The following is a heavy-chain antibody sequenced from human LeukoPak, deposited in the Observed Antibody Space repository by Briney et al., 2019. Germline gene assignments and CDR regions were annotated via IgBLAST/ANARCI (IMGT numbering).Heavy chain of an antibody. Sequence: GESLKISCKGSGYSFTNYWIGWVLQMPGKGLEWMGIIYPSDSSTRYSPSFQGQVTISADKSISTAYLQWTSLKASDTAMYYCARHYVAAAPFDYWGQGTLVTVSS. J-gene: IGHJ4*02. CDR2: IYPSDSST. CDR3: ARHYVAAAPFDY. D-gene: IGHD2-21*01. V-gene: IGHV5-51*01. CDR1: GYSFTNYW.